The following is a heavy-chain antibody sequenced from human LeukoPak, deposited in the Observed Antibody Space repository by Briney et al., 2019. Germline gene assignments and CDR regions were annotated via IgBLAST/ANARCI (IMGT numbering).Heavy chain of an antibody. D-gene: IGHD5-18*01. CDR2: ISGSADRT. J-gene: IGHJ4*02. Sequence: GGSLRLSCTASGFSFSDYAMTWVRQAPGKGLQWVSAISGSADRTYYEDSVNGRFTITRDNFKNTMFLQMSRLRAEDTAVYYCAKVFGPGYSYPFFDYWGQGTLVTVSS. CDR3: AKVFGPGYSYPFFDY. V-gene: IGHV3-23*01. CDR1: GFSFSDYA.